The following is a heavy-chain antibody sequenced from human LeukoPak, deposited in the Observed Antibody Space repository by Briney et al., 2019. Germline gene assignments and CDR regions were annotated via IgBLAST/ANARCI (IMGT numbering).Heavy chain of an antibody. J-gene: IGHJ6*02. CDR1: GFTFSSYG. CDR3: AKDVALTYGYGYYFGMDV. CDR2: IRYDGSNK. V-gene: IGHV3-30*02. D-gene: IGHD5-18*01. Sequence: PGGSLRLSCAASGFTFSSYGMHWVRQAPGKGLEWVAFIRYDGSNKYYADSVKGRFTISRDNSKNTLYLQMNSLRAEDTAVYYCAKDVALTYGYGYYFGMDVWGLGTTVTVSS.